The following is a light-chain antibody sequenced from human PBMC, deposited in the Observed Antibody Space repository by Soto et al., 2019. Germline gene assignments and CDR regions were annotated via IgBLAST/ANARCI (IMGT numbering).Light chain of an antibody. CDR1: QDIENY. CDR2: AAS. V-gene: IGKV1-33*01. Sequence: DIQMTESPCALSASVGDRGTITCQASQDIENYVKWYQKKPGKPTKLLIHAASKLETGVPSRFRGSGSGTDFSSTISSLQPEDLATYYCQQSDSLPTLGQGTRLEI. J-gene: IGKJ5*01. CDR3: QQSDSLPT.